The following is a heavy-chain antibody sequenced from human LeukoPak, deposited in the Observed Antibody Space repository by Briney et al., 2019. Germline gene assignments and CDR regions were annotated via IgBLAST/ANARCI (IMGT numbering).Heavy chain of an antibody. D-gene: IGHD5-12*01. V-gene: IGHV4-39*01. CDR1: GGSISSSGYY. CDR3: ARHSRSGYGDYESAFDI. Sequence: SETLSLTCIVSGGSISSSGYYWDCIRQPPGKGLEWIGNFYYTGSTYYNPSLKSRLTISVDTSKNQFSLKLRSVTAADTAVYYCARHSRSGYGDYESAFDIWGQGTMVTVSS. J-gene: IGHJ3*02. CDR2: FYYTGST.